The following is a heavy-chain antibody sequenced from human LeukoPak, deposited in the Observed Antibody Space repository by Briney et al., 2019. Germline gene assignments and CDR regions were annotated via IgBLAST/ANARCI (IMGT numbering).Heavy chain of an antibody. Sequence: GSSLRLSCAASGFTFSSYAMHCVREAPGKGVEGVAVISYDGSNKYYADSVKGRFTISRDNYKNTLYLQMNSLRAEDTAVYYCAREVLRVWFDPWRQGTLASVSS. CDR1: GFTFSSYA. CDR3: AREVLRVWFDP. D-gene: IGHD5-12*01. J-gene: IGHJ5*02. CDR2: ISYDGSNK. V-gene: IGHV3-30-3*01.